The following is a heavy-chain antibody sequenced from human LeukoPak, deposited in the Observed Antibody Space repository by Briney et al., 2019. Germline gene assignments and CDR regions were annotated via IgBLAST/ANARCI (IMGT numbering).Heavy chain of an antibody. CDR3: ARGRRHIWPKPFYYFDS. J-gene: IGHJ4*02. Sequence: PSETLSLTCTVSRGTISTYYWNWIRQPPGKGLEWIGYIHYTGSTSYDPSLKSRVTISVDTSQNQFSLNLISVTAADTAVYYCARGRRHIWPKPFYYFDSWGQGTLVTVSS. CDR2: IHYTGST. V-gene: IGHV4-59*01. CDR1: RGTISTYY.